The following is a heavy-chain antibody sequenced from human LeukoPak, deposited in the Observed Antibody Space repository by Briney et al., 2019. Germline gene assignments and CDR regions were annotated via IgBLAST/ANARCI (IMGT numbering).Heavy chain of an antibody. Sequence: ASVKVSCKASGYTFTGYYIHYVRQAPGQGLEWMGRIDPYSGDTNYAQKFQGRVTMARDTSISTAYMELSSLRSEDTAVYYCASYEYSSSSVPFDYWGQGTLVTVSS. CDR3: ASYEYSSSSVPFDY. V-gene: IGHV1-2*06. CDR1: GYTFTGYY. D-gene: IGHD6-6*01. J-gene: IGHJ4*02. CDR2: IDPYSGDT.